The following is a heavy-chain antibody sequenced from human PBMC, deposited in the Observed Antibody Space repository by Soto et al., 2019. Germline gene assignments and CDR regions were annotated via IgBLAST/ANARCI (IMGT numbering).Heavy chain of an antibody. V-gene: IGHV3-7*02. J-gene: IGHJ5*02. D-gene: IGHD6-6*01. CDR3: ATPYIDPPSIAARSISSNWFDP. CDR2: ISHDGSKK. Sequence: GGSLRLSCAASVLPFSSYWMSWVRQAPGRGLEWVANISHDGSKKCYADSVKGRFTISRDNAKNTLYLQMNSLRAEDTAVYYCATPYIDPPSIAARSISSNWFDPWGQGTLVTVSS. CDR1: VLPFSSYW.